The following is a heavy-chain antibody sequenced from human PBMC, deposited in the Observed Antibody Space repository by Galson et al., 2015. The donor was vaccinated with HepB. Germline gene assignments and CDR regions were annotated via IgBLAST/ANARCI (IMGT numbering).Heavy chain of an antibody. CDR1: GYTFTGYY. V-gene: IGHV1-2*02. CDR2: INPNSGGT. D-gene: IGHD5-12*01. CDR3: ARDASGYDKWSAYYYYYMDV. Sequence: SVKVSCKASGYTFTGYYMHWVRQAPGQGFEWMGWINPNSGGTNYAQKFQGRVTMTRDTSISTAYMELSRLRSDDTAVYYCARDASGYDKWSAYYYYYMDVWGKGTTVTVSS. J-gene: IGHJ6*03.